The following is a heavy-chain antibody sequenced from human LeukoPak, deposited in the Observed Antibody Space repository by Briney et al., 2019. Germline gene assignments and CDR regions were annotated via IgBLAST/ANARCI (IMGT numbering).Heavy chain of an antibody. J-gene: IGHJ4*02. CDR3: AKDRSCTNDICHGDFDY. D-gene: IGHD2-8*01. CDR2: ISGSGGST. CDR1: GFTFSSYA. Sequence: GGSLRLSCAASGFTFSSYAVSWVRQAPGKGLEWVSSISGSGGSTYSADSVKGRFTISRDNSKNTRYLQMNSLRAEDTALYYCAKDRSCTNDICHGDFDYWGQGTLVTVSS. V-gene: IGHV3-23*01.